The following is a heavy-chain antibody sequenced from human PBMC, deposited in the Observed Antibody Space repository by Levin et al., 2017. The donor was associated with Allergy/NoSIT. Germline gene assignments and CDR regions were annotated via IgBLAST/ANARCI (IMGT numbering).Heavy chain of an antibody. D-gene: IGHD3-22*01. CDR3: AKDSDSSGSYYAGYYYYPRDV. CDR2: ISGSGDVT. V-gene: IGHV3-23*01. CDR1: GFTFSSYG. J-gene: IGHJ6*02. Sequence: GGSLRLSCAASGFTFSSYGLNWVRQAPGKGLEWVSTISGSGDVTHYADAVKGRFTISSDNYKKPLYLHINGLRTDETAIYYCAKDSDSSGSYYAGYYYYPRDVCGQGTTVTVSS.